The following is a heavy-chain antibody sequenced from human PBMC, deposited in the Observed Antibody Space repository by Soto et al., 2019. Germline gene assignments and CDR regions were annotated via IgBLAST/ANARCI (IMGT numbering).Heavy chain of an antibody. CDR1: RFTFSSYG. J-gene: IGHJ5*02. Sequence: LRLSCAASRFTFSSYGMHWVRQAPGKGLEWVAVISYDGSNKYYADSVKGRFTISRDNSKNTLYLQMNSLRAEDTAVYYCAKEAGRYCSSTSCYWNWFDPWGQGTLVTVSS. D-gene: IGHD2-2*01. V-gene: IGHV3-30*18. CDR3: AKEAGRYCSSTSCYWNWFDP. CDR2: ISYDGSNK.